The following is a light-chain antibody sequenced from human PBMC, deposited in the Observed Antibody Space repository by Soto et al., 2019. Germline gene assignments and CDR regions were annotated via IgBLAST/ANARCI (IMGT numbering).Light chain of an antibody. Sequence: DIPMTQSPSTLSASVGDRVTITCRASQSISSWLAWYQQKPGKAPKLLIYEASNLESGVPLRFSGSGSGTEFTLPISSLQPDDFATYYCLQYTSYSPHTFGQGTKLEIK. CDR2: EAS. V-gene: IGKV1-5*03. J-gene: IGKJ2*01. CDR1: QSISSW. CDR3: LQYTSYSPHT.